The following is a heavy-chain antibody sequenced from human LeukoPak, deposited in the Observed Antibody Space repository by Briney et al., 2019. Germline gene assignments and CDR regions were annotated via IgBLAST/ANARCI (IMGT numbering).Heavy chain of an antibody. Sequence: GASVKVSCKTSGYRFTGYYLHWVRQAPGQGLEWMGWMNPKSGATDYARKFQGRVTMTRDTSISTAYMELTRLRSDDTAVYFCARGSGYDDYFYMDFWGKGTTVTVSS. CDR2: MNPKSGAT. CDR1: GYRFTGYY. V-gene: IGHV1-2*02. CDR3: ARGSGYDDYFYMDF. J-gene: IGHJ6*03.